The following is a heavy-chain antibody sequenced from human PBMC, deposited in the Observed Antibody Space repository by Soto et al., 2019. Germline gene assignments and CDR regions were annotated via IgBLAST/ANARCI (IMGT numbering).Heavy chain of an antibody. V-gene: IGHV3-48*01. CDR2: ISKSGTTT. CDR3: ARDQLYYNDISXRPLNAFDV. Sequence: GGSLRLSCAASGFTFRNYGMHWVRQAPGKGLEWLSSISKSGTTTYYADSVKGRFTISRDNAKNSLYLQMNSLRAEDTAVYYCARDQLYYNDISXRPLNAFDVWGQGTMVTVS. J-gene: IGHJ3*01. D-gene: IGHD3-22*01. CDR1: GFTFRNYG.